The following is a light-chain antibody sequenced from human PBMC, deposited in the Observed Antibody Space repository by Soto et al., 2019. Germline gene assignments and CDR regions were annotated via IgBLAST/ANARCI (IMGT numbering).Light chain of an antibody. CDR3: QQRSDWPST. CDR2: DAS. V-gene: IGKV3-11*01. Sequence: EIVLTQSPATLSLSPGERATLSCRASQSVSSYLACYQQKPGQAPRLLNYDASNRATVIPARFSGSGSGTDFTLTISSLEPDDFAVYYCQQRSDWPSTFGGGTKVQIK. J-gene: IGKJ4*01. CDR1: QSVSSY.